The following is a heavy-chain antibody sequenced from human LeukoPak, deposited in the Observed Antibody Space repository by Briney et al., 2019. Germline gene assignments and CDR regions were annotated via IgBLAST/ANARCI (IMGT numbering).Heavy chain of an antibody. J-gene: IGHJ1*01. V-gene: IGHV4-61*02. CDR1: GGSIGSGSYY. CDR2: IYTSGST. Sequence: RPSETLSLTCTVSGGSIGSGSYYWSWIRQPAGKGLEWIGRIYTSGSTNYNPSLKSRVTISVDTSKNQFSLKLSSVTAADTAVFYCARGENYYDSSGYYLGYFQHWGQGTLVTVSS. D-gene: IGHD3-22*01. CDR3: ARGENYYDSSGYYLGYFQH.